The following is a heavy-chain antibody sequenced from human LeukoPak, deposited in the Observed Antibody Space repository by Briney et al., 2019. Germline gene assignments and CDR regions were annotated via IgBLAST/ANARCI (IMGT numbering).Heavy chain of an antibody. Sequence: SETLSLTCAVYGGSFSGYYRSWIRQPPGKGLEWIGEINHSGSTNYNPSLKSRVTISVDTSKNQFSLKLSSVTAADTAVYYCARSIAVTYYYYMDVWGKGTTVTVSS. D-gene: IGHD6-19*01. CDR2: INHSGST. CDR1: GGSFSGYY. V-gene: IGHV4-34*01. J-gene: IGHJ6*03. CDR3: ARSIAVTYYYYMDV.